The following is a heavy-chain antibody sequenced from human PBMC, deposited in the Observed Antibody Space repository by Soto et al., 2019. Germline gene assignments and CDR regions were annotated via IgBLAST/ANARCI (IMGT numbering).Heavy chain of an antibody. CDR3: ARTLGYCSSASCPRHYYGMDV. D-gene: IGHD2-2*01. J-gene: IGHJ6*02. CDR1: GFTFSSYG. CDR2: IWYDGSNK. V-gene: IGHV3-33*01. Sequence: QVQLVESGGGVVQPGRSLRLSCAASGFTFSSYGMHWVRQAPGKGLEWVAVIWYDGSNKYYADSVKGRFTISRDNSKNTLYLQMNSLRAEDTAVYYCARTLGYCSSASCPRHYYGMDVWGQGTTVTVS.